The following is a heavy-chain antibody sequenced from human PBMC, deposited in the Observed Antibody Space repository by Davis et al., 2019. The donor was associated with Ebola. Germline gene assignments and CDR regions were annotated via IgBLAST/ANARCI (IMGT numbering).Heavy chain of an antibody. Sequence: SETLSLTCAVSGGSISSGGYSWSWIRQPPGKGLEWIGYIYHSGSTYYNPSLKSRVTISVDRSKNQFSLKLSSVTAADTAVYYCARGMTTLTTRWFDPWGQGTLVTVSS. CDR3: ARGMTTLTTRWFDP. D-gene: IGHD4-11*01. CDR2: IYHSGST. J-gene: IGHJ5*02. CDR1: GGSISSGGYS. V-gene: IGHV4-30-2*01.